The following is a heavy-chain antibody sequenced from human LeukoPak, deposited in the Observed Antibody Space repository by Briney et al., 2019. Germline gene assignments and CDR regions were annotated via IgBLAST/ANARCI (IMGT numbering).Heavy chain of an antibody. CDR2: ISGNAGST. V-gene: IGHV3-23*01. J-gene: IGHJ4*02. CDR3: AKEAHVLSGYGDY. CDR1: GFTLSSYA. Sequence: GGSLRLSCAASGFTLSSYAMSWVRQAPGKGLEWVSLISGNAGSTYYADSVKGRFTISRDITKNTLYLQMNSLRAEDTAVYYCAKEAHVLSGYGDYWGQGTLVTVSS. D-gene: IGHD5-12*01.